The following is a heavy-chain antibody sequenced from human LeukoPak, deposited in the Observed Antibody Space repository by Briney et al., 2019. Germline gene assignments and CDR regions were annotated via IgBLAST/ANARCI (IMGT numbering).Heavy chain of an antibody. CDR3: AKGTWSGIYYFDS. J-gene: IGHJ4*02. V-gene: IGHV3-23*01. CDR1: GFTFSDYY. Sequence: GGSLRLSCAASGFTFSDYYMSWVRQAPGKGLEWVSAISGSGGGTYYTDSVKGRFTISRDNSKNTLYLQMNSLRAEDTAVYYCAKGTWSGIYYFDSWGQGTLVTVSS. D-gene: IGHD3-3*01. CDR2: ISGSGGGT.